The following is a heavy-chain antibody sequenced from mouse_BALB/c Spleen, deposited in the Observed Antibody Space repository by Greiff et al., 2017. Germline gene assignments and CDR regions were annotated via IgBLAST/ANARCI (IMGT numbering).Heavy chain of an antibody. CDR3: ARTSLTTAQAWFAY. CDR1: GYTFTSYW. V-gene: IGHV1-87*01. Sequence: VQLQQSGAELARPGASVKLSCKASGYTFTSYWMQWVNQRPGQGLEWIGAIYPGDGDTRYTQKFTGKATLTADKSSSTAYMQLSSLASEDSAVYYCARTSLTTAQAWFAYWGQGTLVTVSA. D-gene: IGHD1-2*01. CDR2: IYPGDGDT. J-gene: IGHJ3*01.